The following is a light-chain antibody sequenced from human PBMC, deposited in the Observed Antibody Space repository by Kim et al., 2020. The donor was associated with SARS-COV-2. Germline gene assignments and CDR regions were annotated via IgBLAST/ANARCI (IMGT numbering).Light chain of an antibody. J-gene: IGKJ1*01. CDR3: QQDYNLRT. V-gene: IGKV3D-7*01. CDR2: VAS. Sequence: PGERVTLSCRASQRVNSSYLTWYQHKPCQEPRLSIYVASTRATGIPARFSGSGSGTDFTLTISSLQPENFAVYYCQQDYNLRTFGQGTKVDI. CDR1: QRVNSSY.